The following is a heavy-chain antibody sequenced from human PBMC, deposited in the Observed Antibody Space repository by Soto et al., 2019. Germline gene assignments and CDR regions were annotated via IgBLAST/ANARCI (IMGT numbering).Heavy chain of an antibody. J-gene: IGHJ4*02. V-gene: IGHV4-34*01. Sequence: QVQLHQWGAGLLKPSETLSLTCAVSGGSFSFYYWSWIRQPPGKELEWIGEINHSGSTNYNSSLKSRVTISVDTSKNQFSLKLSSVTAADTAVYYCATRFYDSSGYYLFYCDSWGQGTLVTVSS. CDR2: INHSGST. D-gene: IGHD3-22*01. CDR1: GGSFSFYY. CDR3: ATRFYDSSGYYLFYCDS.